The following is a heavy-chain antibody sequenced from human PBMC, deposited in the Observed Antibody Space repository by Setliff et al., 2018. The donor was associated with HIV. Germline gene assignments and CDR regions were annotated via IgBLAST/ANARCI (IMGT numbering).Heavy chain of an antibody. CDR1: GYNFVDYS. D-gene: IGHD2-2*01. CDR2: IYPVDSET. CDR3: ARPRGNDYAGSGFDN. V-gene: IGHV5-51*01. Sequence: GESLKISCQGSGYNFVDYSIAWVRQVPGKGLEWMGVIYPVDSETRYSPSFQGQVTISADKSINTAHLQWTTLKASDSAMYYCARPRGNDYAGSGFDNWGQGTLVTVSS. J-gene: IGHJ4*02.